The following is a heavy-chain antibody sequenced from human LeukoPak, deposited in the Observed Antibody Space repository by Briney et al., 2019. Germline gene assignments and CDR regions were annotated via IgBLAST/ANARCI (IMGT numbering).Heavy chain of an antibody. Sequence: SETLSLTCTVSGGSISSYYWSWIRQPPGKGLEWIGYIFYSGSTKYNPSLKSRVTISVDTSKNQFSLKLSSVTAADTAVYYCARGTWFDPWGQGTLVTVSS. CDR3: ARGTWFDP. CDR1: GGSISSYY. J-gene: IGHJ5*02. V-gene: IGHV4-59*12. CDR2: IFYSGST.